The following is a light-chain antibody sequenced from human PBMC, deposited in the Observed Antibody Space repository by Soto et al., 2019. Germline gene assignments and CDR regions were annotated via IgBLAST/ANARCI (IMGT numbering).Light chain of an antibody. CDR2: DAS. CDR3: QQRSNWPPWT. V-gene: IGKV3-11*01. CDR1: QSVSSY. Sequence: EIVLTQSPATLSLSPGERATLSCRASQSVSSYLAWYQQKPGQAPRLLIYDASNRATGIPARFSGSGSGTDLTLTISSLEPEAFAVYYCQQRSNWPPWTFGQGTKVEIK. J-gene: IGKJ1*01.